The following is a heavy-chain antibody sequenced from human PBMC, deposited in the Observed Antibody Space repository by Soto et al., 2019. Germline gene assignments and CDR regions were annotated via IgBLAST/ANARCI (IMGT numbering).Heavy chain of an antibody. CDR1: GYTFTNYG. CDR3: ARAGSSLGYAMDV. V-gene: IGHV1-18*04. CDR2: ISANSGNT. J-gene: IGHJ6*02. Sequence: ASVKVSCKASGYTFTNYGISWVRQAPGQGLEWMGWISANSGNTHYAQKFQGRVTMTTETSTSTVYMELRSLRSDDTAVYYCARAGSSLGYAMDVWGRGTTVTVSS. D-gene: IGHD3-10*01.